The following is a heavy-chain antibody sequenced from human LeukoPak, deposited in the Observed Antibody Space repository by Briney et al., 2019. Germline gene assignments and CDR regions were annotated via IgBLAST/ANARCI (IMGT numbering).Heavy chain of an antibody. CDR1: GGSISSSSYY. D-gene: IGHD3-22*01. V-gene: IGHV4-39*01. J-gene: IGHJ4*02. Sequence: PSETLSLTCTVSGGSISSSSYYWGWIRQPPGKGLEWIGSTFYSGSPSYNPTLKRRVTISVDPSKHPSSLKLSSVTAADTAVYYCASFDSSGYYLDYWGRGTLVTVSS. CDR2: TFYSGSP. CDR3: ASFDSSGYYLDY.